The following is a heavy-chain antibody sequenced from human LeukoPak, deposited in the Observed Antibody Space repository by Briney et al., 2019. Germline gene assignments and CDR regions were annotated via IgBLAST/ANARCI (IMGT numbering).Heavy chain of an antibody. CDR1: GYTFTRYY. V-gene: IGHV1-69*13. Sequence: GASVKVSCKASGYTFTRYYIHWVRQAPGQGLEWMGGTIPIFGRTNYAQKFQGRVTIIADESKRTVYMELSSLSSEDTAVYYCARTPINMLVLGTYFDYWGQGTLVTVSS. CDR3: ARTPINMLVLGTYFDY. J-gene: IGHJ4*02. CDR2: TIPIFGRT. D-gene: IGHD3-22*01.